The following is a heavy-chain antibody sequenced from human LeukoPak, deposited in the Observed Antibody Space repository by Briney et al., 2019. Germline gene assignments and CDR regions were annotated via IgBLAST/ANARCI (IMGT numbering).Heavy chain of an antibody. V-gene: IGHV1-2*02. CDR1: GSTFTGYY. D-gene: IGHD4-11*01. CDR2: INPSSGGT. Sequence: ASVKVSCKASGSTFTGYYMHWVRQAPGQGLEWMGWINPSSGGTNYAQKFQGRVTMTRDTSISTAYMELSRLRSDDTAVYYCARTVTTIDWFDPWGQGTLVTVSS. J-gene: IGHJ5*02. CDR3: ARTVTTIDWFDP.